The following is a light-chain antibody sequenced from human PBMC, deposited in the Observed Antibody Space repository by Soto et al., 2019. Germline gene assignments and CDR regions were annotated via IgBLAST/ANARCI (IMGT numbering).Light chain of an antibody. CDR1: SSDVGGYNY. V-gene: IGLV2-8*01. Sequence: QSVLTQPPSASGSPGQSVTISCSGTSSDVGGYNYVSWYQQHPGKAPKLMIFEVSKRPSGVPDRFSGSKSGNTASLTVSGLQAEDEADYYCSSYAGSNTVLFGGRTKLTVL. CDR3: SSYAGSNTVL. J-gene: IGLJ2*01. CDR2: EVS.